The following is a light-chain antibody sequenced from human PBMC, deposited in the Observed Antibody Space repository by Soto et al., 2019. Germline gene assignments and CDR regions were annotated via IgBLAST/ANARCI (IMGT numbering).Light chain of an antibody. CDR3: PAWDEILNGYV. CDR1: SSNIESNT. V-gene: IGLV1-44*01. J-gene: IGLJ1*01. Sequence: QSVLTQPPSASGTPGQRVTISCSGSSSNIESNTVTWYQQLPGTAPKLVIYSNYDRPSGVPDRFSGSTSGTSASLVIRGLQSEDEAEYYCPAWDEILNGYVFGGGTKVTVL. CDR2: SNY.